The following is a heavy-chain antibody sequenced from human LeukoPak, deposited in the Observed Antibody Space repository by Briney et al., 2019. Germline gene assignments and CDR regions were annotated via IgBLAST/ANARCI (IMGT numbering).Heavy chain of an antibody. J-gene: IGHJ4*02. CDR3: AKGLFSAYDKYLDS. V-gene: IGHV3-21*04. CDR1: GFAFESFT. D-gene: IGHD5-12*01. Sequence: GGSLTLSCAGSGFAFESFTMTWVRQAPGKGLEWVSLISDTGRDINYADSVRGRFTISRDNTKNSLFLQMDSLRVEDTAIYYCAKGLFSAYDKYLDSWGQGTLVTVSS. CDR2: ISDTGRDI.